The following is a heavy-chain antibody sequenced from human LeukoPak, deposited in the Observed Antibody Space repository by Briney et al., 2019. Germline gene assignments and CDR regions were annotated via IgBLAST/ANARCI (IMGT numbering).Heavy chain of an antibody. CDR2: IYYSGST. CDR1: GGSISSYY. Sequence: SETLSLTCTVSGGSISSYYWSWIRQPPGKGLEWIGYIYYSGSTNYNPSLKSRVTISVDTSKNQFSLKLSSVTAADTAVYYCARGILWFGEPSYGMDVWGQGTMVIVSS. J-gene: IGHJ6*02. V-gene: IGHV4-59*01. CDR3: ARGILWFGEPSYGMDV. D-gene: IGHD3-10*01.